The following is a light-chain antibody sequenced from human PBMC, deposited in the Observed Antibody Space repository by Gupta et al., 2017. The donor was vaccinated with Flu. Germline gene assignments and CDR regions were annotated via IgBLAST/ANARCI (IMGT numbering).Light chain of an antibody. V-gene: IGLV3-21*02. J-gene: IGLJ3*02. Sequence: GGDNIHSQTLHWYQQKPRQAPVVVVSDDSARPSGIPERFAGSNSGDTATLTISRVEDGDAADYYCQVWDSGSDFWVFGGGTKLTVL. CDR1: NIHSQT. CDR2: DDS. CDR3: QVWDSGSDFWV.